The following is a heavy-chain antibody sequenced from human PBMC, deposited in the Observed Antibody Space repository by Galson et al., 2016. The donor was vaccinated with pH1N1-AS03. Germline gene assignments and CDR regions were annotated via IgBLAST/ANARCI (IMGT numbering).Heavy chain of an antibody. CDR3: ARARLLPDPLDV. D-gene: IGHD3-10*01. Sequence: SLRLSCAVSGFSVGDNYITWVRQAPGKGLEWVAVMYSGGSTYYADSVRGRFTISRDTSRDTVFLQMNGLRGDDSALYFCARARLLPDPLDVWGQGTMVTVSS. CDR2: MYSGGST. CDR1: GFSVGDNY. J-gene: IGHJ3*01. V-gene: IGHV3-53*01.